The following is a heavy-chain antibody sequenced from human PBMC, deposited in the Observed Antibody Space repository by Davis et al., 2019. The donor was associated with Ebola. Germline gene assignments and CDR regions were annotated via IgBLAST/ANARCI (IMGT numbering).Heavy chain of an antibody. D-gene: IGHD5-18*01. J-gene: IGHJ2*01. Sequence: SETLSLTCTVSGGSISSGGYYWSWIRQHPGKGLEWIGYIYYSGSTYYNPSLKSRVTISVDTSKNQFSLKLSSVTAADTAVYYCARDDSYGHGYFDLWGRGTLVTVSS. V-gene: IGHV4-31*03. CDR3: ARDDSYGHGYFDL. CDR1: GGSISSGGYY. CDR2: IYYSGST.